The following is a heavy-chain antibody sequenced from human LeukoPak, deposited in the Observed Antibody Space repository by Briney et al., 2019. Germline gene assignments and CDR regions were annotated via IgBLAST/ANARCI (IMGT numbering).Heavy chain of an antibody. CDR1: GFTFSDYY. J-gene: IGHJ3*02. V-gene: IGHV3-11*01. CDR2: ISSSGSTI. CDR3: ARGGEDDYGAPEGDDAFDI. D-gene: IGHD4-17*01. Sequence: PGGSLRLSCAASGFTFSDYYMSWIRQAPGKGLEWVSYISSSGSTIYYADSVKGRFTISRDNAKNSLYLQMNSLRAEDTAVYYCARGGEDDYGAPEGDDAFDIWGQGTMVTVSS.